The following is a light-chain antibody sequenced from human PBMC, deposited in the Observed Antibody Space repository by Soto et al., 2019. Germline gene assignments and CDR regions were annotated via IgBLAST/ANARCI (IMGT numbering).Light chain of an antibody. CDR3: QSYDSSLSGWV. J-gene: IGLJ3*02. CDR1: SSNIGAGYN. CDR2: GNS. V-gene: IGLV1-40*01. Sequence: QSVLTQPPSVSGAPGQRVTISCTGSSSNIGAGYNVHWYQQLPGTAPKLLIYGNSNRPSGVPDRFSCSKSGTSASLAITGLQAEDEADYYCQSYDSSLSGWVSGGGTKVTVL.